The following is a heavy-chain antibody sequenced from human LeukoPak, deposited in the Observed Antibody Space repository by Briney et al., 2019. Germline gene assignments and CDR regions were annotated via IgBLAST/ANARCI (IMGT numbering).Heavy chain of an antibody. J-gene: IGHJ3*02. Sequence: PSETLSLTCTVSGDSISSGDYYWSWIRQPAGTGLEWIGRISSSGSTNYNPSLKSRVTISVGTSKNQFSLKLSSVTAADTAVYFCARGPYSYDSSGAFDIWGQGTMVTVSS. CDR1: GDSISSGDYY. CDR2: ISSSGST. D-gene: IGHD3-22*01. CDR3: ARGPYSYDSSGAFDI. V-gene: IGHV4-61*02.